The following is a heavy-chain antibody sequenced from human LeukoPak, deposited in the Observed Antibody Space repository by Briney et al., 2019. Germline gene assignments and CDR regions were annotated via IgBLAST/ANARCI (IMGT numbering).Heavy chain of an antibody. J-gene: IGHJ4*02. CDR2: IKSKTDGGTT. CDR1: GFTFSNVW. V-gene: IGHV3-15*01. D-gene: IGHD3-22*01. Sequence: GGSLRLSCAASGFTFSNVWMSWVRQAPGKGLEWVGRIKSKTDGGTTDYAAPVKGRFTISRDDSKTTLYLQMDSLKTEDTAVYYCSTEGYYDSSDYPYFDHWGQGTLVTVSS. CDR3: STEGYYDSSDYPYFDH.